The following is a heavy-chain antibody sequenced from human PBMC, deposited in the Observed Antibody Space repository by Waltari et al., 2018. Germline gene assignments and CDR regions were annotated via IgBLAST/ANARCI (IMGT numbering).Heavy chain of an antibody. V-gene: IGHV4-34*01. CDR2: IIHSGST. CDR1: GASFSGYY. Sequence: QVQLQQLGAGLLTTSETLSVSCAVLGASFSGYYCTWIRQPPVKGLELIEEIIHSGSTNYNPSLKSRVTISVDTSKNQFSLKLSSVTAADTAVYYCARGSRVGRAFDIWGQGTMVTVSS. CDR3: ARGSRVGRAFDI. J-gene: IGHJ3*02. D-gene: IGHD1-26*01.